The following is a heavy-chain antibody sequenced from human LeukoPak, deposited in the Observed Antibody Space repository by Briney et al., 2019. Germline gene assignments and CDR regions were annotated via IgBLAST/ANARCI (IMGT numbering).Heavy chain of an antibody. CDR1: GFTFSSYG. V-gene: IGHV3-53*01. CDR3: ARGRSSGYFDY. J-gene: IGHJ4*02. CDR2: IYSGGST. D-gene: IGHD3-22*01. Sequence: GGSLRLSCAASGFTFSSYGMSWVRQAPGKGLEWVSVIYSGGSTYYADSVKGRFTISRDNSKNTLYLQMNSLRAEDTAVYYCARGRSSGYFDYWGQGTLVTVSS.